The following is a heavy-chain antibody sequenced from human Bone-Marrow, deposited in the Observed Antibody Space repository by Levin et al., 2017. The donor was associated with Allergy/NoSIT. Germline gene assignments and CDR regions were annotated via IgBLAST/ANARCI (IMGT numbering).Heavy chain of an antibody. J-gene: IGHJ6*03. Sequence: SQTLSLTCSVSGASVNSGSYHWSWIRQPPGKGLEWIGNIDYSGSTNYNPSLKSRVTISADTSKNQLSLELRSVTAADTAVYYCAREFDYYYYMDVWGKGTALTVS. CDR1: GASVNSGSYH. V-gene: IGHV4-61*01. CDR2: IDYSGST. CDR3: AREFDYYYYMDV.